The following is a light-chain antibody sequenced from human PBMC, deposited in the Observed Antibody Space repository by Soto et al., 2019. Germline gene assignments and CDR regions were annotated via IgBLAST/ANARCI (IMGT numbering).Light chain of an antibody. V-gene: IGKV3-20*01. CDR1: QSVIISY. J-gene: IGKJ4*01. Sequence: EIVLTQSLGTLSLSPGEIATLSCGASQSVIISYLAWYQQTPGQAPRLLIYGASSRATRIPDRFSGSGSGTDFTLTINRLEPEDFAVYYCQQYDSSPLTFGGGTKVEIK. CDR3: QQYDSSPLT. CDR2: GAS.